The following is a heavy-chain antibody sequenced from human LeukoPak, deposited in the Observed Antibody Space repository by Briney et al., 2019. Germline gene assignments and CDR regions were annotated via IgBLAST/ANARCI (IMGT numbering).Heavy chain of an antibody. CDR3: ANGPTKDGFHYYFDF. J-gene: IGHJ4*02. Sequence: GGSLRLSCTTSGFTFSNFGMHWVRQAPGQGLEWVTFIPYDGSSKYYADSVKGRFTISRDNSKNTLSLRMNSLRAEDTAIYYCANGPTKDGFHYYFDFWGQGTLVTVSS. CDR2: IPYDGSSK. CDR1: GFTFSNFG. D-gene: IGHD5-24*01. V-gene: IGHV3-30*02.